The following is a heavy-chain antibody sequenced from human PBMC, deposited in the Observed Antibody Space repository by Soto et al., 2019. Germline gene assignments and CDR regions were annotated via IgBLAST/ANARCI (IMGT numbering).Heavy chain of an antibody. Sequence: QITLKESGPTLVKPTQTLTLTCTFSGFSLSTSGVGVGWFRQPPGKALEWLAVIYWDDDKRYSPALKSRPTTTKDTSKTQVVLTMTSMDPADTATYYCTQRRTDYGGTGGAFDVWCHGTVVTVSS. D-gene: IGHD3-16*01. J-gene: IGHJ3*01. V-gene: IGHV2-5*02. CDR3: TQRRTDYGGTGGAFDV. CDR1: GFSLSTSGVG. CDR2: IYWDDDK.